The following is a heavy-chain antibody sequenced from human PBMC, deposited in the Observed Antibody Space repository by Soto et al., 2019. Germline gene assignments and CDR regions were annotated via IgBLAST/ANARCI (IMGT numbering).Heavy chain of an antibody. V-gene: IGHV3-30*18. D-gene: IGHD2-15*01. CDR1: GFTFSSYG. CDR2: ISYDGSNK. Sequence: PGGSLRLSCAASGFTFSSYGMHWVRQAPGKGLEWVAVISYDGSNKYYADSVKGRFTISRDNSKNTLYLQMNSLRAEDTAVYYCAKEAVEYGGNRYFSYWGQGTLVAVSS. J-gene: IGHJ4*02. CDR3: AKEAVEYGGNRYFSY.